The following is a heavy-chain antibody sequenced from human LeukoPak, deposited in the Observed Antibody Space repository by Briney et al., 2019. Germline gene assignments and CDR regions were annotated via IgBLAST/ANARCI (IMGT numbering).Heavy chain of an antibody. CDR3: ARGLPPPNGSSGYYYVTNLYYFDY. V-gene: IGHV4-34*01. J-gene: IGHJ4*02. D-gene: IGHD3-22*01. CDR1: GGSFSGYY. CDR2: INHSGST. Sequence: PSETLSLTCAVYGGSFSGYYWSWIRQPPGKGLEWIGEINHSGSTNYNPSLKSRVTISVDTSKNQFSLKLSSVTAADTAVYYCARGLPPPNGSSGYYYVTNLYYFDYWGQGTLVTVSS.